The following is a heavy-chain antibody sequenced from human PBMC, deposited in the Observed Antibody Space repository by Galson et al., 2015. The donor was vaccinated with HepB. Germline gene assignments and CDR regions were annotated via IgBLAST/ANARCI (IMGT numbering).Heavy chain of an antibody. CDR1: GGSFSGYY. CDR2: INHSGST. Sequence: ETLSLTCAVYGGSFSGYYWSWIRQPPGKGLEWIGEINHSGSTNYNPSLKSRVTILVNTSKNQFSLNLSSVIAADTAVYYCARAYYYDSVRPKGDHYYGMDVWGQGTTVTVSS. D-gene: IGHD3-10*01. CDR3: ARAYYYDSVRPKGDHYYGMDV. V-gene: IGHV4-34*01. J-gene: IGHJ6*02.